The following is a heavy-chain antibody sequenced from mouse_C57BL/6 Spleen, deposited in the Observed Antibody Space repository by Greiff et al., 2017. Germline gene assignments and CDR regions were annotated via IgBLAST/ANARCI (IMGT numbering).Heavy chain of an antibody. CDR3: AKDDDYDEAWFAD. V-gene: IGHV2-9*01. Sequence: VMLVESGPGLVAPSPSLSITCTVSGFSLTSYGVDWVRQPPGKGLEWLGVIRGGGSTNYNSALMCRLSISKEDSKSQVVLKMNRLRTDDTAMYYCAKDDDYDEAWFADWGQGTLVTVSA. CDR2: IRGGGST. J-gene: IGHJ3*01. CDR1: GFSLTSYG. D-gene: IGHD2-4*01.